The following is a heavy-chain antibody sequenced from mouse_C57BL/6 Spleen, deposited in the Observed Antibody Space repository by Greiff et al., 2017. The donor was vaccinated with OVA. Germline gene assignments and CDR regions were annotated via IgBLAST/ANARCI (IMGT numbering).Heavy chain of an antibody. CDR2: IHPNSGST. CDR3: ARIHYGNYAYFDV. V-gene: IGHV1-64*01. J-gene: IGHJ1*03. D-gene: IGHD2-1*01. CDR1: GYTFTSYW. Sequence: QVQLQQPGAELVKPGASVKLSCKASGYTFTSYWMHWVKQRPGQGLEWIGMIHPNSGSTNYNEKFKSKATLTVDKSSSTAYMQLSSLTSEDSAVYYCARIHYGNYAYFDVWGTGTTVTVSS.